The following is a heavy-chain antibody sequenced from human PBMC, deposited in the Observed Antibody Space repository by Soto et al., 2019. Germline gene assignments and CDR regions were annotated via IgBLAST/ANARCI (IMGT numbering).Heavy chain of an antibody. V-gene: IGHV1-18*01. CDR3: AREAAVMAAAGPDY. J-gene: IGHJ4*02. CDR1: SYTFSTYG. D-gene: IGHD6-13*01. Sequence: QVQLAQSGAEVKKPGASVKVSCKASSYTFSTYGISWVRQAPGQGLEWRGWISAYNGDTETNYAQKFQGRVTMTTDTSTSAAYMELRNLRSDDTAVYYCAREAAVMAAAGPDYWGQGTLVTVSS. CDR2: ISAYNGDTET.